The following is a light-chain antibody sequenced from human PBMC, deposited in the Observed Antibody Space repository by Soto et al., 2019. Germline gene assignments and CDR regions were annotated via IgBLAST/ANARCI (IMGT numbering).Light chain of an antibody. V-gene: IGKV3-20*01. CDR3: QQYGSSPLT. J-gene: IGKJ4*01. CDR1: QSVNSNS. Sequence: EIVLTQSPGTLSLSPGERATLSCGASQSVNSNSLAWYQQKPGQAPRLLFYAASNRATGVPDRFSGSGSGTDFTLTISGLEPEDFAVYHCQQYGSSPLTFGGGTKVEIK. CDR2: AAS.